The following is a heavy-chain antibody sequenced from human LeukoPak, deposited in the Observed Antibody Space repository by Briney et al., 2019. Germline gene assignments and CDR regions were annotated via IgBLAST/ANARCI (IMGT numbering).Heavy chain of an antibody. V-gene: IGHV7-4-1*02. CDR3: ARDQSSSWSNYYYMDV. Sequence: GASVKVSCKASGYTFTSYAMNWVRQAPGQGLEWMGWISTNTGNPTYAQGFTGRFVFSLDTSVSTAYLQISSLKAEDTAVYYCARDQSSSWSNYYYMDVWGKGTTVTVS. J-gene: IGHJ6*03. D-gene: IGHD6-13*01. CDR2: ISTNTGNP. CDR1: GYTFTSYA.